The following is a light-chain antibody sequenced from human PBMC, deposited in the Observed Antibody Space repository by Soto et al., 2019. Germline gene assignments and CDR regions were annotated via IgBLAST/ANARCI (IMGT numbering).Light chain of an antibody. CDR1: QSVSSN. CDR2: RAS. J-gene: IGKJ5*01. Sequence: EIVMTQSPATLSVSPGERATLSCRASQSVSSNLAWYQQKPGQAPKLLIYRASTRATGIPARFSGSGSGTEFTLTISNLQSEDSAVYYCQQYDNWPITFGQGTRLEIK. V-gene: IGKV3-15*01. CDR3: QQYDNWPIT.